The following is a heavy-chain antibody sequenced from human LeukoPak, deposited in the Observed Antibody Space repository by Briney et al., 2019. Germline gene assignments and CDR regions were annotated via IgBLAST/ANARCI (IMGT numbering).Heavy chain of an antibody. V-gene: IGHV3-23*01. CDR2: IRDSAYRT. J-gene: IGHJ4*02. CDR1: RFTFSNYA. D-gene: IGHD1-1*01. CDR3: ARCTTGRTFGSLREIKRSREIDY. Sequence: GGSLRLSCAASRFTFSNYAMSWVRQAPGKGLEWVSSIRDSAYRTYYADSVKGRFTISRDNSKNSLYLQMNSLRVEDTAVYYCARCTTGRTFGSLREIKRSREIDYWGQGTLVTVSS.